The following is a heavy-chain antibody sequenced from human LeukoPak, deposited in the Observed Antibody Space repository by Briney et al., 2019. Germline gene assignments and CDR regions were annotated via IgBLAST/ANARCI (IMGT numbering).Heavy chain of an antibody. CDR3: AKDQTTKGFGELLVNNWFDP. V-gene: IGHV3-11*04. CDR1: GFTFSDYF. J-gene: IGHJ5*02. Sequence: PGGSLRLSCAASGFTFSDYFMSWIRQAPGKGLEWVSYISRSGGYISYADSVKGRFTISRDNSKNTLYLQMNSLRAEDTAVYYCAKDQTTKGFGELLVNNWFDPWGQGTLVTVSS. D-gene: IGHD3-10*01. CDR2: ISRSGGYI.